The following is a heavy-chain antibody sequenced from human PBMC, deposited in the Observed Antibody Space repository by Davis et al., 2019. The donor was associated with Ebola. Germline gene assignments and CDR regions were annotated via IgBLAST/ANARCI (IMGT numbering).Heavy chain of an antibody. J-gene: IGHJ3*01. V-gene: IGHV3-64*01. CDR2: ISSDGHYT. Sequence: GESLKISCAASGFAFRSYAIHWVRQAPGKGLEYVSAISSDGHYTFYASSVKGRFTISRDTSKTTVYLQMGSLRPEDTAVYYCAREHTALVKRALDLWGQGTMVSVSS. D-gene: IGHD5-18*01. CDR1: GFAFRSYA. CDR3: AREHTALVKRALDL.